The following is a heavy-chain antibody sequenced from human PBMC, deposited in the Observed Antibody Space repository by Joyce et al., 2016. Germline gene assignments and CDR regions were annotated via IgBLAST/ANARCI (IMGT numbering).Heavy chain of an antibody. CDR3: VRGISARPGGPNWFDP. CDR2: INTDGSST. Sequence: EVQLVESGGGLVQPGGSLRLSCAASGFSFSGYWIHWVRQAPGKGRGWVARINTDGSSTRLADSVKGRFTISRDNAKNTLYLQMNSLRAEDTAVYYCVRGISARPGGPNWFDPWGQGTLVTVSS. D-gene: IGHD6-6*01. J-gene: IGHJ5*02. CDR1: GFSFSGYW. V-gene: IGHV3-74*01.